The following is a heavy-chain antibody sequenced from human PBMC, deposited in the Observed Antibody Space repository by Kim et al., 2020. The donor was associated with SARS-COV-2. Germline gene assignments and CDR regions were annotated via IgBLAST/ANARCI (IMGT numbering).Heavy chain of an antibody. D-gene: IGHD3-3*01. Sequence: HPSLKSRVTISVDTSKNQCSLKLSSVTAADTAVYYCARPDDFWSGPFDYWGQGTLVTVSS. V-gene: IGHV4-39*01. CDR3: ARPDDFWSGPFDY. J-gene: IGHJ4*02.